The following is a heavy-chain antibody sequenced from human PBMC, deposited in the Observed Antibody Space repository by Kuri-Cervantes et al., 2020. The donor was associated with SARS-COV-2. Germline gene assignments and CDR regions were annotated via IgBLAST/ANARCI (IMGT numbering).Heavy chain of an antibody. J-gene: IGHJ4*02. CDR3: ARDSESSGWYYFDY. CDR1: GYTFTSYA. V-gene: IGHV1-3*01. D-gene: IGHD6-19*01. CDR2: INAGNGNT. Sequence: ASVKVSCKASGYTFTSYAMHWVRQAPGQRLEWMGWINAGNGNTKYSQKFQGRVTITRDTSASTAYMELSSLRSEDTAVYYCARDSESSGWYYFDYWGQGTLVTVSS.